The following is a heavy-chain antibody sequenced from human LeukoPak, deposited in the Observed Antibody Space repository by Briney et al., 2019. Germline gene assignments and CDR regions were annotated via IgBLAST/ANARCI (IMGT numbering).Heavy chain of an antibody. D-gene: IGHD1-26*01. CDR1: GFTFSSYG. Sequence: GRSLRLSCAASGFTFSSYGMHWVRQAPCKGLEWVAVIWNDGSNENYAYSVKGRFTISRDNCKKTMYLQMKSLRAEETAVYYCARQGIVGAKRGGWFDYWGQGTLVTVSS. CDR3: ARQGIVGAKRGGWFDY. CDR2: IWNDGSNE. V-gene: IGHV3-33*01. J-gene: IGHJ4*02.